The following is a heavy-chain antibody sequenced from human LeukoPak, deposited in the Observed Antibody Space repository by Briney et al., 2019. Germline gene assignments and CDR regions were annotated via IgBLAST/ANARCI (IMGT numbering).Heavy chain of an antibody. V-gene: IGHV3-15*01. CDR3: TTGVMITFGGVIVFDY. J-gene: IGHJ4*02. D-gene: IGHD3-16*02. Sequence: PGGSLRLSCAASGFTFSNAWMSWVRQAPGEGREWVGRIKGKTDGGTTDYAAPVKGRFTISRDDSKNTLYLQMNSLKTEDTAVYYCTTGVMITFGGVIVFDYWGQGTLVTVSS. CDR1: GFTFSNAW. CDR2: IKGKTDGGTT.